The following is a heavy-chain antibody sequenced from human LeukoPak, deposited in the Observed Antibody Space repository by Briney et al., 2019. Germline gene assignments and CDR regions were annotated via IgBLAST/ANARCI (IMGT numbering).Heavy chain of an antibody. V-gene: IGHV4-61*08. J-gene: IGHJ4*02. CDR1: GGSISSGDYY. D-gene: IGHD1-14*01. CDR2: IYYSGST. Sequence: SETLSLTCTVSGGSISSGDYYWSWIRQPPGKGLEWIGYIYYSGSTNYNPSLKSRVTISVDTSKNQFSLKLSSVTAADTAVYYCARGYGSRRGFDYWGQGTLVTVSS. CDR3: ARGYGSRRGFDY.